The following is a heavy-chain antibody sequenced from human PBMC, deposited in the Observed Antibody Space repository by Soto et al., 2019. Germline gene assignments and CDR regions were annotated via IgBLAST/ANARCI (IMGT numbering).Heavy chain of an antibody. CDR3: ARDHGDGSGRVRLSPDYYYYMDV. D-gene: IGHD3-10*01. J-gene: IGHJ6*03. CDR2: IIHILGIA. CDR1: GGTFSSYT. V-gene: IGHV1-69*08. Sequence: QVQLVQSGAEVKKPGSSVKVSCKASGGTFSSYTISWVRQAPGQGLEWMGRIIHILGIANYAQKFQGRVTITADKSTSTAYMELSSLRSEDTAVYYCARDHGDGSGRVRLSPDYYYYMDVWGKGTTVTVSS.